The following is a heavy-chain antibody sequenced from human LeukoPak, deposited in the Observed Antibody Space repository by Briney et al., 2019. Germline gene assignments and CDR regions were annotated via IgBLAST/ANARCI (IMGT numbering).Heavy chain of an antibody. CDR3: AREGSGMAYLDY. V-gene: IGHV3-21*06. Sequence: GGSLRLSCAASGFTFSRYTMHWVRQAPGKGLEWVSSIISASSYIYYADSLEGRFTISRDNAKNSVFLQMSNLRGEDTAVYYCAREGSGMAYLDYWGQGTLVTVSS. CDR2: IISASSYI. D-gene: IGHD3-3*01. J-gene: IGHJ4*02. CDR1: GFTFSRYT.